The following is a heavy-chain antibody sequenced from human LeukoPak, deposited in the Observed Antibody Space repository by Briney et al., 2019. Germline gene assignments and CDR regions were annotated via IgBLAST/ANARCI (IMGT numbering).Heavy chain of an antibody. CDR3: ARGKVAYCSSTSCYKWFDP. CDR2: IYTSGST. J-gene: IGHJ5*02. CDR1: GGSISSYY. V-gene: IGHV4-4*07. Sequence: ASETLSLTCTVSGGSISSYYWSWIRQPAGKGLEWIGRIYTSGSTNYNPSLKSRVTMSVDTSKNQFSLKLSSVTAADTAVYYCARGKVAYCSSTSCYKWFDPWGQGTLVTVSS. D-gene: IGHD2-2*02.